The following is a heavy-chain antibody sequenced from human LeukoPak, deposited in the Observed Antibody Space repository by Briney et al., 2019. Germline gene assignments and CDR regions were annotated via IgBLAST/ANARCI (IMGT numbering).Heavy chain of an antibody. V-gene: IGHV3-23*01. D-gene: IGHD4-11*01. Sequence: GGSLRLSCAASGFTFSSYAMRWVRQAPGKGLEGVSAVSGRGGSTYYADSVKGRFTIPRDNSKNTLYLQMSSLRAEDTAVYYCAKDYSNPPGFDYWGQGTLVTVSS. CDR1: GFTFSSYA. CDR2: VSGRGGST. CDR3: AKDYSNPPGFDY. J-gene: IGHJ4*02.